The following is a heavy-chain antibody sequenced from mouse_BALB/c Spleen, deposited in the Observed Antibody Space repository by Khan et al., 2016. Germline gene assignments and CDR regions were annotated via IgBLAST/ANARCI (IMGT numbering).Heavy chain of an antibody. CDR1: GYTFTSYY. CDR2: INPSNGGT. Sequence: QVQLKESGAELVKPGASVKLSCKASGYTFTSYYMYWVKQRPGQGLEWIGEINPSNGGTNFNEKFKSKATLTVDKSSSTAYMQLSSLTSEDSAVYYCTRWGNYFDYWGQGTTLTVSS. J-gene: IGHJ2*01. V-gene: IGHV1S81*02. CDR3: TRWGNYFDY.